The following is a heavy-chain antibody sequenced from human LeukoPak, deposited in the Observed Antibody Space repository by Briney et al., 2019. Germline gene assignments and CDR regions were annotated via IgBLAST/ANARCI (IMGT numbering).Heavy chain of an antibody. CDR3: ASQLEEDNWFDP. J-gene: IGHJ5*02. D-gene: IGHD1-1*01. V-gene: IGHV1-18*01. CDR2: ISAYNGNT. Sequence: ASVKVSCKASGHTFTSYGISWVRQAPGQGLEWMGWISAYNGNTNYAQKLQGRVTMTTDTSTSTAYMELRSQRSDDTAVYYCASQLEEDNWFDPWGQGTLVTVSS. CDR1: GHTFTSYG.